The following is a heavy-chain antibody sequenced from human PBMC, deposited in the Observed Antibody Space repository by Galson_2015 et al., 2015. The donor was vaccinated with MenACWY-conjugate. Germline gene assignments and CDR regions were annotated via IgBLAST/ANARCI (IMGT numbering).Heavy chain of an antibody. CDR3: ARYSSHYDSFDS. CDR1: GYTFISYG. D-gene: IGHD6-19*01. CDR2: IRVSNGDT. Sequence: SVKVSCKASGYTFISYGITWVRQAPGQGLEWMGRIRVSNGDTEFAQSFQDRVSMIADTSTDTAYMELRNLRSDDTALYYCARYSSHYDSFDSWGQGTLVTVSS. J-gene: IGHJ4*02. V-gene: IGHV1-18*01.